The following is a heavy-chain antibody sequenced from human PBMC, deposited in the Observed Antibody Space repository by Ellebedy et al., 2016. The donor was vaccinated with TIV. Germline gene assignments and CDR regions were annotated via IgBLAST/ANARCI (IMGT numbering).Heavy chain of an antibody. CDR2: IYYSGST. CDR1: GGSISSGSYY. CDR3: ARVLPNQMATILVDVVFDY. D-gene: IGHD5-24*01. V-gene: IGHV4-31*03. Sequence: MPSETLSLTCTVSGGSISSGSYYWSWIRQHPGKGLEWIGYIYYSGSTYYNPSLKSRVTISVDTSKNQFSLKLSSVTAADTAVYYCARVLPNQMATILVDVVFDYWGQGTLVTVSS. J-gene: IGHJ4*02.